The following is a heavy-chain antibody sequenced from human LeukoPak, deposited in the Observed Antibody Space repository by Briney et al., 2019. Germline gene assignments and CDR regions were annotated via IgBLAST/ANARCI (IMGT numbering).Heavy chain of an antibody. CDR3: VRKDFWSGYYDF. V-gene: IGHV3-7*01. J-gene: IGHJ4*02. D-gene: IGHD3-3*01. CDR2: IKQDGSEM. Sequence: GGSLRLSCAASGFTFSSYWMNWIRQAPGKGLEWVANIKQDGSEMYYVDSVKGRFTISRDNDRKSLYLQLNGLRAEDTAVYYCVRKDFWSGYYDFWGQGTLVTVSS. CDR1: GFTFSSYW.